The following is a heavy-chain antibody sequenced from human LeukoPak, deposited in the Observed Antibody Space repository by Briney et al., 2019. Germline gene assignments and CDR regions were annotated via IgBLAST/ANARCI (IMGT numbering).Heavy chain of an antibody. CDR1: GFTFSTYA. CDR3: ARDSSGPWFDP. CDR2: ILASDGRT. Sequence: PGGSLRLSCAASGFTFSTYAMAWVRQAPGEGLEWVSEILASDGRTYYADSVKGRFTISRDNAKNSLFLQMNSLRAEDTAVYYCARDSSGPWFDPWGQGTLVTVSS. J-gene: IGHJ5*02. D-gene: IGHD6-6*01. V-gene: IGHV3-23*01.